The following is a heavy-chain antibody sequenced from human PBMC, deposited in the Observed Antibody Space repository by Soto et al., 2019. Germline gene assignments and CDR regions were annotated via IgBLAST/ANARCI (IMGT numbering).Heavy chain of an antibody. D-gene: IGHD6-13*01. CDR2: IYYSGST. J-gene: IGHJ6*03. Sequence: PSETLSLTCTVSGGSISSYYWSWIRQPPGKGLEWIGYIYYSGSTNYNPSLKSRVTISVDTSKNQFSLKLSSVTAADTAVYYCARVPGGSSSWYYYYYMDVWGKGTTVTVSS. CDR1: GGSISSYY. V-gene: IGHV4-59*01. CDR3: ARVPGGSSSWYYYYYMDV.